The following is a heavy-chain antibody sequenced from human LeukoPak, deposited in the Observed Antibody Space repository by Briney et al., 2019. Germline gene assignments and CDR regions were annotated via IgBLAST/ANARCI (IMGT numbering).Heavy chain of an antibody. D-gene: IGHD3-22*01. J-gene: IGHJ4*02. Sequence: PSETLSLTCTVSGVSISSYYWSWIRQHPGKGLEWIGYIYYSGSTYYNPSLKSRVTISVDTSKNQFSLKLSSVTAADTAVYYCARVTYYYDSSGYYEHALTPWGQGTLVTVSS. V-gene: IGHV4-59*06. CDR3: ARVTYYYDSSGYYEHALTP. CDR2: IYYSGST. CDR1: GVSISSYY.